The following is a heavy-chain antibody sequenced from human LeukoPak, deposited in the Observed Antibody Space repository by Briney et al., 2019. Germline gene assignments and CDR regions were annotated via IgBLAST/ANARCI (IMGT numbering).Heavy chain of an antibody. Sequence: GGSLRLSCAASGFTVSSNYMSWVRQAPGKGLEWVSVIYSGGSTYYADSVKGRFTISRDNSKNTLYLQMNSLRAEDTAVYYCARDAYYDFWSGYESDYWGQGTLVTVSS. CDR2: IYSGGST. CDR1: GFTVSSNY. J-gene: IGHJ4*02. V-gene: IGHV3-53*01. D-gene: IGHD3-3*01. CDR3: ARDAYYDFWSGYESDY.